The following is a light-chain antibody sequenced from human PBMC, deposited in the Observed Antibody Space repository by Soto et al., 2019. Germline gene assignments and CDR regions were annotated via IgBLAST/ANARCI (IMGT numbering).Light chain of an antibody. CDR3: QKYNSAPFT. J-gene: IGKJ3*01. V-gene: IGKV1-27*01. Sequence: DIQMTQSPSSLSASVGDRVTITCRASQGISNYLAWYQQKPGKLPKLLIYEASTLQSGGPSRFSGSGFGTDFTLTISSLQPEDVADYYVQKYNSAPFTFGHGNKVDIK. CDR1: QGISNY. CDR2: EAS.